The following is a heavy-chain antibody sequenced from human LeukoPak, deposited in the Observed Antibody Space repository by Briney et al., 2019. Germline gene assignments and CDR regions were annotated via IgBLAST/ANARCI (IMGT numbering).Heavy chain of an antibody. CDR1: GFTFSSYS. CDR2: ISSSSSYI. D-gene: IGHD2-15*01. V-gene: IGHV3-21*01. CDR3: ARVNHRYCSGGSCPDYYGMDV. J-gene: IGHJ6*02. Sequence: GGSLRLSCAASGFTFSSYSMNWVRQAPGKGLEWVSSISSSSSYIYYADSVKGRFTISRDNAKNSLYLQMNSLRAEDTAVYYCARVNHRYCSGGSCPDYYGMDVWGQGTTVTVSS.